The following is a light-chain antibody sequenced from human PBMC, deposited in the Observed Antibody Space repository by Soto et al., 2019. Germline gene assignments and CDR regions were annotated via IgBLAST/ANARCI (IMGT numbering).Light chain of an antibody. CDR2: DAS. J-gene: IGKJ1*01. Sequence: GDRVTITCRASQSISSWLAWYQQKPGKAPRLLIYDASSLESGVPSRFSGSGSGTEFTLTISSLQPDDFATYYCQQYNSYSWTFGQGTKVDIK. CDR3: QQYNSYSWT. CDR1: QSISSW. V-gene: IGKV1-5*01.